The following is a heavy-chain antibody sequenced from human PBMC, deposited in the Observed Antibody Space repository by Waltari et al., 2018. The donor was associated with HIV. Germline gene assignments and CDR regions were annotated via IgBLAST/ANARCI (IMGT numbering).Heavy chain of an antibody. CDR1: GGSISSYY. CDR2: IYYSGST. CDR3: ARGGGVVVPAAQGAFDI. Sequence: QVQLQESGPGLVKPSETLSLTCTVSGGSISSYYWSWIRQPPGKGLEWIGYIYYSGSTNYNPSLKSRVTISVDTSKNQFSLKLSSVTAADTAVYYCARGGGVVVPAAQGAFDIWGQGTMVTVSS. D-gene: IGHD2-2*01. V-gene: IGHV4-59*01. J-gene: IGHJ3*02.